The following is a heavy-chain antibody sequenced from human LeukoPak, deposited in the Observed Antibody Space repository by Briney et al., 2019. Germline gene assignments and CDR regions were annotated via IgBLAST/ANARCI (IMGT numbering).Heavy chain of an antibody. CDR2: IYYSGST. Sequence: PSETLSLTCTVSGGTISSYYWSWVRQPPGKGLEWIGYIYYSGSTNYNPSLKSRVTISVDTSKNQFSLKLISVTAADTAVYYCARDWSGYFGGAFDIWGQGTMVTVSS. V-gene: IGHV4-59*01. CDR3: ARDWSGYFGGAFDI. J-gene: IGHJ3*02. CDR1: GGTISSYY. D-gene: IGHD3-3*01.